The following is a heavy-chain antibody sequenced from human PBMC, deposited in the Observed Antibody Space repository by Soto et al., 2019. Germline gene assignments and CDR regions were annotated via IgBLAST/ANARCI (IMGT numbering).Heavy chain of an antibody. Sequence: SETLSLTXTVSGGSISSYYWSWIRQPPGKGLEWIGYIYYSGSTNYNPSLKSRVTISVDTSKNQFSLKLSSVTAADTAVYYCARTGDIGMVDYWGQGTLVTVSS. CDR2: IYYSGST. D-gene: IGHD1-26*01. CDR3: ARTGDIGMVDY. J-gene: IGHJ4*02. V-gene: IGHV4-59*01. CDR1: GGSISSYY.